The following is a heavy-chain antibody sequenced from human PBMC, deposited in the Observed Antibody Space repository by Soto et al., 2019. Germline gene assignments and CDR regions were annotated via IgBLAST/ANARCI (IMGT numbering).Heavy chain of an antibody. J-gene: IGHJ4*02. Sequence: QVQLVQSGAEVKKPGASVKVSCKASGYTFTSYHITWVRQAPGQGLEWMGWISAYNGNTNYAQRLQGRVTMTTDTSTSTAYMELRSVISDVSAVYYFARDSPHPREWGQGTLVTVSS. CDR3: ARDSPHPRE. V-gene: IGHV1-18*01. CDR2: ISAYNGNT. CDR1: GYTFTSYH.